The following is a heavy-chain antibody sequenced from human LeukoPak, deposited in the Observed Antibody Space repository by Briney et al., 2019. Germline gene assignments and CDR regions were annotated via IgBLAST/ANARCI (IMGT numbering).Heavy chain of an antibody. J-gene: IGHJ2*01. D-gene: IGHD6-13*01. CDR2: ISTSGSTI. Sequence: PGGSLRLSCTVSGFTFTDYYMNWIRQAPGKGLEWVSSISTSGSTISYADSVKGRFTISRDNTKNSLYLQVNSLRAEDTAVYYCAREVFTAALTGPYWYLDLWGRGTLVTVSS. CDR3: AREVFTAALTGPYWYLDL. V-gene: IGHV3-11*01. CDR1: GFTFTDYY.